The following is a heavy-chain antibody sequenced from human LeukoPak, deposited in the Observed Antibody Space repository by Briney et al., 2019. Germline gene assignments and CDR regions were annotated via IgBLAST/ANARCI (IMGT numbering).Heavy chain of an antibody. CDR3: ARIAAAGQFNYYYYGMDF. CDR1: GYTFTSYD. Sequence: GASVKVPCKASGYTFTSYDINWVRQATGQGLEWMGWMNPNSGNTGYAQKFQGRVTMTRNTSISTAYMELSSLRSEDTAVYYCARIAAAGQFNYYYYGMDFWGQGTTVTVSS. CDR2: MNPNSGNT. J-gene: IGHJ6*02. V-gene: IGHV1-8*01. D-gene: IGHD6-13*01.